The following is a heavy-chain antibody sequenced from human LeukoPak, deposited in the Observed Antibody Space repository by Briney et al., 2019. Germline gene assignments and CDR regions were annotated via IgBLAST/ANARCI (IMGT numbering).Heavy chain of an antibody. Sequence: GGSLRLSCAASGFTFNNYAVGWVRQAQGKGLEWVSAISGGGVSTYYADSVKGRFTISRDTSKTTLYLQMNSLRAEDTALYYCAKNVNGGNWYYFDHWGQGTLVTVSS. CDR1: GFTFNNYA. CDR2: ISGGGVST. J-gene: IGHJ4*02. V-gene: IGHV3-23*01. CDR3: AKNVNGGNWYYFDH. D-gene: IGHD1-20*01.